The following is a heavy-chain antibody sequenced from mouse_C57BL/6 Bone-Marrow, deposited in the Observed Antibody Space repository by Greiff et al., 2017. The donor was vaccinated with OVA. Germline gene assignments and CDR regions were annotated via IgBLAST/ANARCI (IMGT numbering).Heavy chain of an antibody. D-gene: IGHD1-1*01. CDR2: FHPYNDDT. V-gene: IGHV1-47*01. CDR3: ARGFYYYGSSYWYFDV. J-gene: IGHJ1*03. Sequence: VQLQQSGAELVKPGASVKMSCKASGYTFTTYPIEWMKQNHGKSLEWIGNFHPYNDDTKYNEKFKGKATLTVETSSSTVYLELSRLTSDDSAVYYCARGFYYYGSSYWYFDVWGTGTTVTVSS. CDR1: GYTFTTYP.